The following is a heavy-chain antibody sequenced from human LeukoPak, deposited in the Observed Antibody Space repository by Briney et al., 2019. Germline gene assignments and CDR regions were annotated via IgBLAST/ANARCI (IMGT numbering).Heavy chain of an antibody. V-gene: IGHV1-46*01. Sequence: VASVKVSCKAFGYTFTGYWMHWVRQAPGQGLEWMGIINPSGGSTSYAQKFQGRVTMTRDMSTSTVYMELSSLRSEDTAVYYCARAAEMTTVTTFDYWGQGTLVTVSS. CDR2: INPSGGST. CDR1: GYTFTGYW. J-gene: IGHJ4*02. CDR3: ARAAEMTTVTTFDY. D-gene: IGHD4-11*01.